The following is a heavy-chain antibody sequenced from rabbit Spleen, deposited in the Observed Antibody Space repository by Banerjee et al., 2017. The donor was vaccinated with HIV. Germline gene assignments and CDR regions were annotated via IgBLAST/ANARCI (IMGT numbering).Heavy chain of an antibody. CDR3: ARDWRYDDYDL. Sequence: QEQLVESGGGLVQPGGSLKLSCKASGFDFSGYGVSWVRQAPGKGLEWIGYIYPGFGIKNYADSMKGRFTVSSDNAQNTVFLQMTSLTASDMATYFCARDWRYDDYDLWGPGTLVTVS. CDR2: IYPGFGIK. J-gene: IGHJ4*01. D-gene: IGHD2-1*01. CDR1: GFDFSGYG. V-gene: IGHV1S47*01.